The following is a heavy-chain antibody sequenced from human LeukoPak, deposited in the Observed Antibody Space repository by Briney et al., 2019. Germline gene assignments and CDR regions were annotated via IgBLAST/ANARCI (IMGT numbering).Heavy chain of an antibody. D-gene: IGHD6-13*01. CDR3: ARERPPVDSSSWYSYYYYYGMDV. Sequence: GGSLRLSCAASGFTFSSYWRSWVRQAPGKGLEWVANIKQDGSEKYYVDSVKGRFTISRDNATNSLYLQMNSLRAEDTAVYYCARERPPVDSSSWYSYYYYYGMDVWGQGTTVTVSS. CDR1: GFTFSSYW. CDR2: IKQDGSEK. V-gene: IGHV3-7*01. J-gene: IGHJ6*02.